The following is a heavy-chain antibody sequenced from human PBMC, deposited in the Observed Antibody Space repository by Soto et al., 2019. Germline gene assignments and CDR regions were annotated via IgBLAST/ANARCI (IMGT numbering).Heavy chain of an antibody. CDR2: ISYDGSNK. CDR1: GFTFSSYA. CDR3: ARDITFGGVMVDYYYYGMDV. D-gene: IGHD3-16*01. Sequence: HPGGSLRLSCAASGFTFSSYAMHWVRQAPGKGLEWVAVISYDGSNKYYADSVKGRFTISRDNSKNTLYPQMNSLRAEDTAVYYCARDITFGGVMVDYYYYGMDVWGQGTTVTVSS. J-gene: IGHJ6*02. V-gene: IGHV3-30-3*01.